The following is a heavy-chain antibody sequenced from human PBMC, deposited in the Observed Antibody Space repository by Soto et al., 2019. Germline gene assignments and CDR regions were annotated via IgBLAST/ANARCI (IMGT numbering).Heavy chain of an antibody. CDR1: GVSFSSYA. V-gene: IGHV3-23*01. CDR3: AKIPSPWLVGSFDY. CDR2: ISSGGGST. D-gene: IGHD6-19*01. Sequence: GGSVRLSCAASGVSFSSYAMSWVRQAPGKGLEWVSAISSGGGSTYYADSVAGRFTISRDNSRKMLFLQINSLRVDDTAVYYCAKIPSPWLVGSFDYWGEGTLVTVSS. J-gene: IGHJ4*02.